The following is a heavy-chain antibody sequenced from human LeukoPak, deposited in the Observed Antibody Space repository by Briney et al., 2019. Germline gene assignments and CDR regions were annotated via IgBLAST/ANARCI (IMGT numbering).Heavy chain of an antibody. V-gene: IGHV4-39*02. CDR3: ARYVRIKLKYAFDV. D-gene: IGHD2-15*01. CDR1: GGSTSDSSYQ. CDR2: IYYTGST. Sequence: PSETLSLTCTVSGGSTSDSSYQWAWIRQPPGKGLEWIGSIYYTGSTYYNPSLESRVTISLNTSMNHFSLMLTSVTAADTAVYYCARYVRIKLKYAFDVWGRGTMVTVFS. J-gene: IGHJ3*01.